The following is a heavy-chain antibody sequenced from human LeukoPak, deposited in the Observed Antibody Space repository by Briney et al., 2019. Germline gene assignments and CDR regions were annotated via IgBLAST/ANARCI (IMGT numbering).Heavy chain of an antibody. CDR1: GGSISSYY. J-gene: IGHJ4*02. D-gene: IGHD6-13*01. Sequence: SETLSLTCTVSGGSISSYYWSWIRQPPGKGLEWIGYIYYSGSTNYNPSLKSRVTISVDTSKNQFSLKLSSVTAADTAVYYCARETIAAAVDYWGQRTLVTVSS. CDR2: IYYSGST. CDR3: ARETIAAAVDY. V-gene: IGHV4-59*01.